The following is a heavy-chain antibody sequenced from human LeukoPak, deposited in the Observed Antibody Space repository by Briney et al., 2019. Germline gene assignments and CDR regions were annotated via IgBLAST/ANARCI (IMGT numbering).Heavy chain of an antibody. Sequence: SETLSLTCTVSGGSISSYYWSWIRQPPGKGLEWIGYIYYSGSTNYNPSLNSRVPISVDTSKNQFSLNLSSVTAADTAVYYCASSGGPVDAFDIWGQGTMVTVSS. V-gene: IGHV4-59*08. J-gene: IGHJ3*02. D-gene: IGHD3-10*01. CDR3: ASSGGPVDAFDI. CDR1: GGSISSYY. CDR2: IYYSGST.